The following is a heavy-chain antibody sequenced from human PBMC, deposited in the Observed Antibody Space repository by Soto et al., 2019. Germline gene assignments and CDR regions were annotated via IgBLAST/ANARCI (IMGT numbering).Heavy chain of an antibody. V-gene: IGHV3-21*01. CDR1: GFTFSSYS. Sequence: GGSLSLSCAASGFTFSSYSMNWVRQAPGKGLEWVSSISSSSSYIYYADSVKGRFTISRDNAKNSLYLQMNSLRAEDTAVYYCARDFRSVGSDARDAFDIWGQGTMVTVSS. D-gene: IGHD3-10*01. CDR2: ISSSSSYI. CDR3: ARDFRSVGSDARDAFDI. J-gene: IGHJ3*02.